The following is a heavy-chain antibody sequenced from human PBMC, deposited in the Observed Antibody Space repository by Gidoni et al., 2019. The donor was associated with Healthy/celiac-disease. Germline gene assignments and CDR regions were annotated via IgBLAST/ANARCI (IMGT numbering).Heavy chain of an antibody. CDR3: ARDWRQVVWLFDY. CDR2: IWYDGSNK. D-gene: IGHD3-22*01. Sequence: QVQLVESGGGVVQPGRSLSLPCAASGFTFSSYGMHWVRQAPGKGLEWVAVIWYDGSNKYYADSVKGRFTISRDNSKNTLYLQMNSLRAEDTAVYYCARDWRQVVWLFDYWGQGTLVTVSS. J-gene: IGHJ4*02. CDR1: GFTFSSYG. V-gene: IGHV3-33*01.